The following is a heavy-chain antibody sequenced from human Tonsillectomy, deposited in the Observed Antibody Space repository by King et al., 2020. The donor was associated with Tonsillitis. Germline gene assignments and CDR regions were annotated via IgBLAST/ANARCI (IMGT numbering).Heavy chain of an antibody. CDR1: GYSISSGYF. D-gene: IGHD6-19*01. CDR2: IYHSGST. J-gene: IGHJ3*02. Sequence: QLQESGPGLVKPSETLSLTCAVSGYSISSGYFWGWIRQPPGEGLEWIGTIYHSGSTYYNPSLKSRVTISVDTSKNQFSLKVASVTAADTAVYYCARVAEDSDAFDIWGQGTMVTGSS. V-gene: IGHV4-38-2*01. CDR3: ARVAEDSDAFDI.